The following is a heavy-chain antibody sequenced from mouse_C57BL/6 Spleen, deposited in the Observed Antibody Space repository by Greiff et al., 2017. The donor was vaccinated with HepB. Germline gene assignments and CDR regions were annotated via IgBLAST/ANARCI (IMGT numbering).Heavy chain of an antibody. Sequence: QVQLQQPGAELVMPGASVKLSCKASGYTFTSYWMHWVKQRPGQGLEWIGEIDPSDSYTNYNQKFKGKSTLTVDKSSSTAYMQLSSLTSEDSAVYYCARGGFITTVVADYWGQGTTLTVSS. CDR1: GYTFTSYW. J-gene: IGHJ2*01. V-gene: IGHV1-69*01. CDR2: IDPSDSYT. D-gene: IGHD1-1*01. CDR3: ARGGFITTVVADY.